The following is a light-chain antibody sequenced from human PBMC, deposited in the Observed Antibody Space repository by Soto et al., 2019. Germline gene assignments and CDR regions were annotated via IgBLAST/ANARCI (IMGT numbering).Light chain of an antibody. CDR3: SSYTSSSTLV. CDR1: SSDIGGFNY. Sequence: QSVLTQPASVSGSPGQSITISCTGTSSDIGGFNYVSWYQQHPGKVPKLMIYEVSNRPSAVSNRFSGSKSGNTASLTISGLQAEDEADYYCSSYTSSSTLVFGGGTKVTVL. V-gene: IGLV2-14*01. CDR2: EVS. J-gene: IGLJ2*01.